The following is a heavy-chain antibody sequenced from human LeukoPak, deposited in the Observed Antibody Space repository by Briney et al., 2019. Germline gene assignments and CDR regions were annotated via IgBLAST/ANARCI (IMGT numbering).Heavy chain of an antibody. CDR1: GYTSTSYA. V-gene: IGHV7-4-1*02. CDR2: INTNTGNP. D-gene: IGHD2-21*02. J-gene: IGHJ3*02. CDR3: ARADYCGGDCYSFDI. Sequence: GASVKVSCKASGYTSTSYAMNWVRQAPGQGLEWMGWINTNTGNPTYAQGFTGRFVFSLDTSVSTAYLQISSLKAEDTAVYYCARADYCGGDCYSFDIWGQGTMDTVSS.